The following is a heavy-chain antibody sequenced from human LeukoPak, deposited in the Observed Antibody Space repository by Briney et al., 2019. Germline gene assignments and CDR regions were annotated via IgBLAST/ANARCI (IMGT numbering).Heavy chain of an antibody. Sequence: PSETLSLTCTVSSGSISSGDYYWSWIRQPPGKGLEWIAYMYYSGSTYYNPSLKSRVTMSADTSKNQLSLKLSSVTAADTAVYYCARPYYYDGRIDPWGQGILVTVSS. CDR1: SGSISSGDYY. J-gene: IGHJ5*02. D-gene: IGHD3-22*01. CDR3: ARPYYYDGRIDP. V-gene: IGHV4-30-4*01. CDR2: MYYSGST.